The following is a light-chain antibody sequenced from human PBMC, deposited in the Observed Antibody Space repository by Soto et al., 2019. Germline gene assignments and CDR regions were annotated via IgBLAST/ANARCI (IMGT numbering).Light chain of an antibody. Sequence: DIVMTQSPDSLAVSLGERATINCKSSQSVLYSSTNKNYLAWYQQKPGQPPKLLIYWASTRQSGVPDRFSGSGSGTEFTLTISSLQAEDVAVYYCQQYDSTPLTFGGWTKVEIK. CDR2: WAS. J-gene: IGKJ4*01. CDR1: QSVLYSSTNKNY. V-gene: IGKV4-1*01. CDR3: QQYDSTPLT.